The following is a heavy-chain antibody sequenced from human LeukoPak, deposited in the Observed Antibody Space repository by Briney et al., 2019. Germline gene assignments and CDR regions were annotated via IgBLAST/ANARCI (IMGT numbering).Heavy chain of an antibody. D-gene: IGHD6-13*01. CDR2: ISGSGGST. V-gene: IGHV3-23*01. Sequence: GSLRLSCAASGFTFSSYAMSWVRQAPGKGLEWVSAISGSGGSTYYADSVKGRFTISRDNSKNTLYLQMNSLRAEDTAVYYCARDWGATAAGYNWFDPWGQGTLVTVSS. CDR1: GFTFSSYA. J-gene: IGHJ5*02. CDR3: ARDWGATAAGYNWFDP.